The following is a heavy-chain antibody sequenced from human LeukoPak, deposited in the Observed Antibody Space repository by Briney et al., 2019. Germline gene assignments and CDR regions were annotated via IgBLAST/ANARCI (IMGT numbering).Heavy chain of an antibody. V-gene: IGHV4-39*07. D-gene: IGHD3-10*01. CDR1: GGSISSSSYY. Sequence: PSETLSLTCIVSGGSISSSSYYWGWIRQPPGKGLEWIGSIYYSGSTYYNPSLKSRVTISVDTSKNQFSLKLSSVTAADTAVYYCARDSVGANWFDPWGQGTLVTVSS. CDR2: IYYSGST. CDR3: ARDSVGANWFDP. J-gene: IGHJ5*02.